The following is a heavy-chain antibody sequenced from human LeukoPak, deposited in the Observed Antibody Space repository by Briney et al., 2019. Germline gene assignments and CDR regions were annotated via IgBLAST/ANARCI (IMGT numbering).Heavy chain of an antibody. J-gene: IGHJ3*02. CDR3: ARCGYYDSSGYDGCDAFDI. D-gene: IGHD3-22*01. Sequence: SETLSLTCTVSGGSISSYYWGWIRQPPGKGLEWIGYIYYSGSTNYNPSLKSRVTISVDTSKNRFSLKLSSVTAADTAVYYCARCGYYDSSGYDGCDAFDIWGQGTMVTVSS. CDR1: GGSISSYY. V-gene: IGHV4-59*01. CDR2: IYYSGST.